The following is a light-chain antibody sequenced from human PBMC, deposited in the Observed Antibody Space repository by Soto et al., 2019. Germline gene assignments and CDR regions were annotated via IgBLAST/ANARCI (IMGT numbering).Light chain of an antibody. J-gene: IGLJ2*01. CDR3: SSYADTNNLV. CDR2: EVN. V-gene: IGLV2-8*01. Sequence: QSVLTQPPSASGSPGQSVTISCTGTSSDIGGYNFVSWYQQHPGKAPELMIDEVNKRPSGVPDRFSGSKSGNTASLTVSGLQAEDEADYYCSSYADTNNLVFGGGTQLTVL. CDR1: SSDIGGYNF.